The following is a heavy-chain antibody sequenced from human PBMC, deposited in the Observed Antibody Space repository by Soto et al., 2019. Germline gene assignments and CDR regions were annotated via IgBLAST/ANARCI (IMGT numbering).Heavy chain of an antibody. CDR2: VYHSGST. D-gene: IGHD6-19*01. J-gene: IGHJ4*02. V-gene: IGHV4-4*02. CDR1: GASINTNW. Sequence: QVQLQESGPGLVKPSGTLSLTCAVSGASINTNWWSWVRQPPGKGLEWIGDVYHSGSTNYNPSLKVRVTILLDKSSNQLSLELSSVTAADTAVYSCARHIAVAGTRGFDYWGQGTLVTVSS. CDR3: ARHIAVAGTRGFDY.